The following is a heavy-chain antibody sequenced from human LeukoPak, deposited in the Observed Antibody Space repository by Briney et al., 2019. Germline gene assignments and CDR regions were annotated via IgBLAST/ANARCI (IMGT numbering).Heavy chain of an antibody. Sequence: GASVKVSCKASGYTFTSYYMHWVRQAPGQGLEWMGIINPSGGSTSYAQKFQGRVTMTSDMSTSTVYMELSSLRSEDTAVYYCARDLLLDYYGSGSLGDYWGQGTLVTVSS. CDR1: GYTFTSYY. D-gene: IGHD3-10*01. J-gene: IGHJ4*02. V-gene: IGHV1-46*01. CDR2: INPSGGST. CDR3: ARDLLLDYYGSGSLGDY.